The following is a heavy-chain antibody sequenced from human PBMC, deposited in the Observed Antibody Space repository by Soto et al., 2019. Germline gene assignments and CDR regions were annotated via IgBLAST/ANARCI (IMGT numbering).Heavy chain of an antibody. Sequence: QVHLVQSGAAVKKPGSSVKVSCRASGGHFDRFALSWLRQAHGQGLEWMGGIIPFLSPTTYAQKLQGRVTITAAESASTLYLELRSLTSDDTAVYYCARGEDDYGDFGSMDVWGQGTSVTVS. V-gene: IGHV1-69*01. CDR3: ARGEDDYGDFGSMDV. CDR1: GGHFDRFA. CDR2: IIPFLSPT. D-gene: IGHD4-17*01. J-gene: IGHJ6*02.